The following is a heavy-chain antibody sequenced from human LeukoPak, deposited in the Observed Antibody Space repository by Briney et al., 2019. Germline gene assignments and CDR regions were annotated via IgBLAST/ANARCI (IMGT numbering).Heavy chain of an antibody. J-gene: IGHJ2*01. CDR2: IWYDGSNK. D-gene: IGHD2/OR15-2a*01. CDR3: ARDRSMSGWYIDL. Sequence: GGSLRLSCAASGFTFSSYGMHWVRQAPGKGLEWVAVIWYDGSNKYYPDSVQGRFTISRDNSKNTLNLQVNSLRAEDTAVYYCARDRSMSGWYIDLWGRGTLVTVSS. V-gene: IGHV3-33*01. CDR1: GFTFSSYG.